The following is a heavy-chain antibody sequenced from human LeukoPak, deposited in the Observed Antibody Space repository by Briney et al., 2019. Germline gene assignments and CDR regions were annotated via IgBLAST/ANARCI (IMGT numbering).Heavy chain of an antibody. J-gene: IGHJ4*02. CDR1: GYSIRSGYY. V-gene: IGHV4-38-2*02. CDR3: ARDRIYGSGSDHFDY. D-gene: IGHD3-10*01. Sequence: SETLSLTCTVSGYSIRSGYYWGWIRPPPGKGLEWIGSIYHSGSIYHKPSLKSRVTISVDTSKNQFSLKLSSVTAADTAVYYCARDRIYGSGSDHFDYWGQGTLVTVSS. CDR2: IYHSGSI.